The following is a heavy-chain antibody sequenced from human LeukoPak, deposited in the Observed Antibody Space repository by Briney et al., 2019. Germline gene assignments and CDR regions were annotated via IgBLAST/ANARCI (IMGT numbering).Heavy chain of an antibody. CDR2: IYYSGST. V-gene: IGHV4-59*01. D-gene: IGHD3-22*01. J-gene: IGHJ5*02. CDR1: GGSISSYY. Sequence: SETLSLTCTVSGGSISSYYWSWLRQPPGKGVEGMGYIYYSGSTNYNPSLKSRVTISVDTSKNQFSLKLSSVTAADTAVYYCARALDYYDSNSAPYNWFDPWGQGTLVTVSS. CDR3: ARALDYYDSNSAPYNWFDP.